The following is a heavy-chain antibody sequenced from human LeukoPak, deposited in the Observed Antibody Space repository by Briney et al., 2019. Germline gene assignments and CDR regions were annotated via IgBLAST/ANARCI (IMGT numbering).Heavy chain of an antibody. J-gene: IGHJ4*02. CDR3: ARGFHYYGSGSQFDY. D-gene: IGHD3-10*01. CDR2: INHSGST. CDR1: GGSLSGYY. V-gene: IGHV4-34*01. Sequence: SETLSLTCAVYGGSLSGYYWSWIRQPPGKGLEWIGEINHSGSTSYNPSLKGRVTISLDTSENQVSLKLSSVTAADTAVYYCARGFHYYGSGSQFDYWGQGTLVTVSS.